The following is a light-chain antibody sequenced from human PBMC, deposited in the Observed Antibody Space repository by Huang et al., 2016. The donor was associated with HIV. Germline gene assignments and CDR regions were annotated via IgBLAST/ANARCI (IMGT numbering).Light chain of an antibody. CDR2: GAS. CDR3: QQSYKT. Sequence: DIQMTQSPSSLSASMGDSVNITCRASQSIRRFLKWYQQKPGTAPKLLVYGASSLQRGVPSRFIGSRSGTDFTLTINSLQPEDYATYYCQQSYKTFGQGTKVEMK. V-gene: IGKV1-39*01. CDR1: QSIRRF. J-gene: IGKJ1*01.